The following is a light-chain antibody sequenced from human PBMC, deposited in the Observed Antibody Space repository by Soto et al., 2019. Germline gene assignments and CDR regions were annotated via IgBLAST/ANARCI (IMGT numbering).Light chain of an antibody. J-gene: IGKJ2*02. CDR3: QQYASPPCT. Sequence: THSPSTLSVSPGERATLSCRASQSLSSNFLPWYQQKPGQAPRLLIYDSSTRATGFPDRFSGSGSGTDFTLTIISLEPEDFAVYCCQQYASPPCTFAEGAKLDIK. CDR1: QSLSSNF. V-gene: IGKV3-20*01. CDR2: DSS.